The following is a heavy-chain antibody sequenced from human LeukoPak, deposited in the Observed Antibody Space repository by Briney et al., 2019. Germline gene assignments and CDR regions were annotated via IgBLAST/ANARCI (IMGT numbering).Heavy chain of an antibody. Sequence: SQTLSLTRTVSGGSISSGDYYWSWTRHPPGKGLEWIGYIYYSGSTYYNPSVKSRVTISVDTFKNQFSLKLSSVTAADTAVYYCARGGYGGYYYYMDVWGKGTTVTVSS. D-gene: IGHD5-18*01. V-gene: IGHV4-30-4*08. J-gene: IGHJ6*03. CDR3: ARGGYGGYYYYMDV. CDR2: IYYSGST. CDR1: GGSISSGDYY.